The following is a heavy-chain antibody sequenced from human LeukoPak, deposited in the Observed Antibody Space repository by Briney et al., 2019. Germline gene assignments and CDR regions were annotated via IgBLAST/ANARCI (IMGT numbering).Heavy chain of an antibody. D-gene: IGHD3-9*01. Sequence: GGSLRLSCAASGFTFSSYAMSWVRQAPGKGLEWVSAISGSGGSTYYADSVKGRFTISRDNSKNALYLQMNSLRAEDTAVYYCAKVPAVLRYFDWLLSDFDYWGQGTLVTVSS. V-gene: IGHV3-23*01. CDR2: ISGSGGST. CDR1: GFTFSSYA. CDR3: AKVPAVLRYFDWLLSDFDY. J-gene: IGHJ4*02.